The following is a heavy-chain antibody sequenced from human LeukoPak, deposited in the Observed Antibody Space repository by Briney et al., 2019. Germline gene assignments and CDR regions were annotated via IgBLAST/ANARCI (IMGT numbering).Heavy chain of an antibody. CDR3: ARDRVGSGWPRPYYFEV. J-gene: IGHJ4*02. D-gene: IGHD6-19*01. CDR2: INPNTGAT. V-gene: IGHV1-2*02. Sequence: ASVKVSCKASGYTLTGYYLHWVRQAPGQGLEWMGWINPNTGATHSAQKFQGRITMTRDSSICTAYMDLSRLRSDDTVVYYCARDRVGSGWPRPYYFEVWGQGTLVTVSS. CDR1: GYTLTGYY.